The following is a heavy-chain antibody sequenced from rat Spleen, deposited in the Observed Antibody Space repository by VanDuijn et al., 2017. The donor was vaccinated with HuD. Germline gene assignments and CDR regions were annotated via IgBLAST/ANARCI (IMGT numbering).Heavy chain of an antibody. J-gene: IGHJ3*01. CDR3: TTDGQGARFAY. CDR1: GFTFSDYF. D-gene: IGHD5-1*01. V-gene: IGHV5-20*01. CDR2: ISFDGGST. Sequence: EVQLVESGGGLVQPGGSLKLSCAASGFTFSDYFMAWVRQAPTKGLEWVAYISFDGGSTYYRDSVKGRFTISRDNTKSTLYLQMDSLRSEDTATYYCTTDGQGARFAYWGQGTLVTVSS.